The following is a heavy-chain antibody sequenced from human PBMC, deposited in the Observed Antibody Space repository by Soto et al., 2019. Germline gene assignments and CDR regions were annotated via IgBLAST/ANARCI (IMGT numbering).Heavy chain of an antibody. V-gene: IGHV1-46*01. D-gene: IGHD3-10*01. CDR3: AREPAYYYGSGSYDDY. CDR1: GYTFTSYY. CDR2: INPSGGST. Sequence: QVQLVQSGAEVKKPGASVKVSCKASGYTFTSYYMHWVRQAPGQGLEWMGIINPSGGSTSYAQKFQDRVTMTRDTSTSTVYMELSSLGSEDTAVYYCAREPAYYYGSGSYDDYWGQGTLVTVSS. J-gene: IGHJ4*02.